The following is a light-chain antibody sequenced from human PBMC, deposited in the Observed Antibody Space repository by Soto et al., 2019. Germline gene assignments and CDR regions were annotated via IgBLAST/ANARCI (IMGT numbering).Light chain of an antibody. CDR1: SSNIGAGYD. J-gene: IGLJ3*02. V-gene: IGLV1-40*01. CDR3: QSYDRSVSGPV. Sequence: QSVLTQPPSMSGAPGQRVTISCTGGSSNIGAGYDVHWYQQFPGAAPKPLVYGKNNRPSGVSDRFSGSKSDTSASLAITGLQAEDEAEYYRQSYDRSVSGPVFGGGTKLTVL. CDR2: GKN.